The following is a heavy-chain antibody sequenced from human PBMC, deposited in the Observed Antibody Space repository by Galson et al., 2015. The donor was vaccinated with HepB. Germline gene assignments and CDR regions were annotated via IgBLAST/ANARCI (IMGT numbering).Heavy chain of an antibody. CDR3: ARTLSMGDPFDY. Sequence: SLRLSCAASGFTFSSYAMHWVRQAPGKGLEWVAVISYGGSNKYYADSVKGRFTISRDNSKNTLYLQMNSLRAEDTAVYYCARTLSMGDPFDYWGQGTLVTVSS. V-gene: IGHV3-30*04. D-gene: IGHD4/OR15-4a*01. CDR2: ISYGGSNK. J-gene: IGHJ4*02. CDR1: GFTFSSYA.